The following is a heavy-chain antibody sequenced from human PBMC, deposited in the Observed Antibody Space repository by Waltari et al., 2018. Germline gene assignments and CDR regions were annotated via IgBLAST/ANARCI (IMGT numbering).Heavy chain of an antibody. D-gene: IGHD1-1*01. Sequence: VNLLESGGGLIQPGGSLRLSWAGSGFHFANHAINWGRQAPGNGLEWVSHISATGTRTYYATSVQGRFTVSRDNSKNTLYLQMHNLGVEDTALYYCAKAKTTGDGRHFDDWGQGTLVTVSS. CDR2: ISATGTRT. CDR3: AKAKTTGDGRHFDD. J-gene: IGHJ4*02. CDR1: GFHFANHA. V-gene: IGHV3-23*01.